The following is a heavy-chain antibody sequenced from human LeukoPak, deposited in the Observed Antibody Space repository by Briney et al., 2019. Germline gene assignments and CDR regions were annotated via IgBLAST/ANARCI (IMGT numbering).Heavy chain of an antibody. CDR2: IYYSGST. J-gene: IGHJ4*02. CDR3: ASPSSSSGVDY. Sequence: PSETLSLTCTVSGGSLSSSSYYWGWIRQPPGKGLEWIGSIYYSGSTYYNPSLKSRVTISVDTSKNQFSLKLSSVTAADTAVYYCASPSSSSGVDYWGQGTLVTVSS. CDR1: GGSLSSSSYY. D-gene: IGHD6-6*01. V-gene: IGHV4-39*01.